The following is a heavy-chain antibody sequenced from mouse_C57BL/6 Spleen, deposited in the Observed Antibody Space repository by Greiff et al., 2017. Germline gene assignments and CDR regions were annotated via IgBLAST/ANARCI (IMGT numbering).Heavy chain of an antibody. CDR1: GYAFTNYL. CDR2: INPGSGGT. D-gene: IGHD1-1*01. CDR3: AREYYGSSFYYAMDY. J-gene: IGHJ4*01. V-gene: IGHV1-54*01. Sequence: VKLQESGAELVRPGTSVKVSCKASGYAFTNYLIEWVKQRPGQGLEWIGVINPGSGGTNYNEKFKGKATLTADKSSSTAYMQLSSLTSEDSAVYFCAREYYGSSFYYAMDYWGQGTSVTVSS.